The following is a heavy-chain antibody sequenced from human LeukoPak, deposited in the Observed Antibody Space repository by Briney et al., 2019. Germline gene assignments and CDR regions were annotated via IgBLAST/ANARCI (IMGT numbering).Heavy chain of an antibody. CDR1: GGSISSYY. CDR2: IYYSGST. D-gene: IGHD3-22*01. J-gene: IGHJ4*02. V-gene: IGHV4-59*12. Sequence: SETLSLTCTVSGGSISSYYWSWIRQPPGKGLEWIGYIYYSGSTNYNPSLKSRVTISVDTSKNQFSLKLSSVTAADTAVYYCARVVYDSSGYYRHPFDYWGQGTLVTVSS. CDR3: ARVVYDSSGYYRHPFDY.